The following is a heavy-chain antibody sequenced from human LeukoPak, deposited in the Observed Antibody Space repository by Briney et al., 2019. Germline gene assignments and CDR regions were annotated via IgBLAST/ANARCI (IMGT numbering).Heavy chain of an antibody. CDR2: INPNSGGT. CDR1: GYTFTGYY. D-gene: IGHD6-13*01. Sequence: ASVKVSCKASGYTFTGYYMHWVRQAPGQGLEWMGWINPNSGGTNYAQKFQGRVTMTRDTSISTAYMELSRLRSDDTAVYYCARALYSSSWYSGYWGQGTLVTDSS. CDR3: ARALYSSSWYSGY. J-gene: IGHJ4*02. V-gene: IGHV1-2*02.